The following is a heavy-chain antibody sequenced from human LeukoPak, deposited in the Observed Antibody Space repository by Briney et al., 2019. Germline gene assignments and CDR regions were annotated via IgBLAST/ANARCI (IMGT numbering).Heavy chain of an antibody. CDR1: GFTFTNSW. V-gene: IGHV3-7*01. D-gene: IGHD2-15*01. Sequence: PGGSLRLSCAASGFTFTNSWMSWVRQAPGKGLEGLANIKHDGSVKNYVDSVKGRFTISRDNAKNSVYLQMNSLRAEDTAVYYCATYCSGGSCYSGDYWGQGTLVTVSS. CDR3: ATYCSGGSCYSGDY. J-gene: IGHJ4*02. CDR2: IKHDGSVK.